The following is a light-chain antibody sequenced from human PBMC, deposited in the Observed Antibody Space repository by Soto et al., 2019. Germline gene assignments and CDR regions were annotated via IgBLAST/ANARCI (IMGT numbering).Light chain of an antibody. Sequence: SVLTLPPSASGSPGRTVTISCTGNSRDVGGYNYVSWYQQYPDKAPKVMFHWISKRPSALPDRILCSKHGNTAPRTISGHQAEDEADYYCSSYAGSNFLYGFGTGTKVTVL. CDR3: SSYAGSNFLYG. CDR2: WIS. V-gene: IGLV2-8*01. CDR1: SRDVGGYNY. J-gene: IGLJ1*01.